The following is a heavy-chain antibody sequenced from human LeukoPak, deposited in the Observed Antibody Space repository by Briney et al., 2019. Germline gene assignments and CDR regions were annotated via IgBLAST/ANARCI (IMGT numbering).Heavy chain of an antibody. CDR2: IYHSGST. V-gene: IGHV4-30-2*01. Sequence: SETLSLTCTVSGGSISSGGYYWSWIWQPPGKGLEWIGYIYHSGSTYYNPSLKSRVTISVDTSKNQFSLKLSSVTAADTAVYYCARGRGTVTDAYYFDYWGPGTLVTVSS. D-gene: IGHD4-17*01. J-gene: IGHJ4*02. CDR3: ARGRGTVTDAYYFDY. CDR1: GGSISSGGYY.